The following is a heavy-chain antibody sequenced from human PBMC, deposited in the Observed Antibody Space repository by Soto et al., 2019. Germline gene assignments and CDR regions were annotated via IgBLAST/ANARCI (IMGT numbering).Heavy chain of an antibody. CDR3: AREGAHYTPLDH. CDR1: GYMFTDYA. CDR2: INVGNGNT. D-gene: IGHD2-15*01. V-gene: IGHV1-3*01. J-gene: IGHJ4*02. Sequence: VKVSCKASGYMFTDYAIHWVRQAPGQGLEWMGWINVGNGNTGYSRKFQGRVTNVRDMSASTAYIEVTSLTSEDTAIYYCAREGAHYTPLDHWGQGTLVTVSS.